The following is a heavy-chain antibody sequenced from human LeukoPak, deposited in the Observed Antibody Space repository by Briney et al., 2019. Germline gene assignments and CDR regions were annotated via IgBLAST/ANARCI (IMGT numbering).Heavy chain of an antibody. Sequence: GASVKVSCKASGYTFTSYAMHWVRQAPGQRLEWMGWINAGNGNTKYSQKFQGRVTITRDTSASTAYMELSSLRSEDTAVYYCAREDDSSGWYNWFDPWGRGTLVTVSS. D-gene: IGHD6-19*01. CDR1: GYTFTSYA. CDR2: INAGNGNT. J-gene: IGHJ5*02. V-gene: IGHV1-3*01. CDR3: AREDDSSGWYNWFDP.